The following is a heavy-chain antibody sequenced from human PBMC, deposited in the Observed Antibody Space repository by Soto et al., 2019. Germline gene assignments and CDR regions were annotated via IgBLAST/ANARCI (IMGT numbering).Heavy chain of an antibody. J-gene: IGHJ3*02. D-gene: IGHD5-18*01. CDR3: ARGNTAMVHDAFDI. CDR1: GGSISSYY. V-gene: IGHV4-59*01. CDR2: IYYSGST. Sequence: LSLTCTVSGGSISSYYWSWIRQPPGKGLEWIGYIYYSGSTNYNPSLKSRVTISVDTSKNQFSLKLSSVTAADTAVYYCARGNTAMVHDAFDIWGQGTMVTVSS.